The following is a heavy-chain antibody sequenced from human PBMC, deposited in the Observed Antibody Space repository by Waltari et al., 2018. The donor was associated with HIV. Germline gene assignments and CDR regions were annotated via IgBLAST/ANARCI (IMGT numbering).Heavy chain of an antibody. CDR1: GGSISSSSYY. Sequence: QLQLQESGPGLVKPSETLSLTCTVSGGSISSSSYYWGWIRQPPGKGLEWIGSIYYSGRTYYNPSLKKRGTISVDTSKNQFSLKLSAVTAADTAVYYCARGGSVWNYGGGYWGQGALVTVSS. D-gene: IGHD1-7*01. CDR3: ARGGSVWNYGGGY. CDR2: IYYSGRT. J-gene: IGHJ4*02. V-gene: IGHV4-39*07.